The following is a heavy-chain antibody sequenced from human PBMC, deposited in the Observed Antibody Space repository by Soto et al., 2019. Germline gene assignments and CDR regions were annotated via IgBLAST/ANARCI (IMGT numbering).Heavy chain of an antibody. CDR3: ARHLPPNDY. CDR1: GYTFTSYS. Sequence: QVQLVQSGAAVKKPGASVKVSCKASGYTFTSYSISWVRQAPGQGREWMGWISAYNGNTNYAQKLQGRLTMTTDTSTSIAYMELRSLRSDDKSVYYCARHLPPNDYWGQGTLVTVSS. J-gene: IGHJ4*02. V-gene: IGHV1-18*01. CDR2: ISAYNGNT.